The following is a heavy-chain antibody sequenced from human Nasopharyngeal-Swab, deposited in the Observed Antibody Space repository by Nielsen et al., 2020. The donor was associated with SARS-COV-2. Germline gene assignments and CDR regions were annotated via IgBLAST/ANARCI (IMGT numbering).Heavy chain of an antibody. D-gene: IGHD3-10*01. J-gene: IGHJ3*01. CDR1: GFNLNNYG. Sequence: GGSLRLSCAASGFNLNNYGMHWVRQAPGKGLEWVAVISYEGSKKFYVASVEGRFTVSRDFSKNTLFLQMSSLRPEDTAVYYCAKATQIFWFGQFRNDAFDVWGRGTMVTVSS. V-gene: IGHV3-30*18. CDR3: AKATQIFWFGQFRNDAFDV. CDR2: ISYEGSKK.